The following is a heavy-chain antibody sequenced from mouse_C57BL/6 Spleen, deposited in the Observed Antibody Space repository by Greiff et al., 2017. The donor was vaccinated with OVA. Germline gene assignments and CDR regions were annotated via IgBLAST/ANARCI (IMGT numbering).Heavy chain of an antibody. V-gene: IGHV1-82*01. D-gene: IGHD1-1*01. CDR2: IYPGDGDT. CDR1: GYAFSSSW. Sequence: QVQLKESGPELVKPGASVKISCKASGYAFSSSWMNWVKQRPGKGLEWIGRIYPGDGDTNYNGKFKGKATLTADKSSSTAYMQLSSLTSEDSAVYFCARVDTTVVGGFDYWGQGTTLTVSS. J-gene: IGHJ2*01. CDR3: ARVDTTVVGGFDY.